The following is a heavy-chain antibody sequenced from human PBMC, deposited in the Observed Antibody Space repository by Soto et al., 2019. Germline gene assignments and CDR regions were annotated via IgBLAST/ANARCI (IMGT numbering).Heavy chain of an antibody. Sequence: SETLSLTCTVSGGSISSGAYYWSWIRQHPGKGLEWIGYIHYSGSTYYNPSLRSRITISVDTSKNQFSLKVSSVTAADTAVYYCARVDIVATYDFDYWGQGTLVT. CDR2: IHYSGST. D-gene: IGHD5-12*01. J-gene: IGHJ4*02. V-gene: IGHV4-31*03. CDR3: ARVDIVATYDFDY. CDR1: GGSISSGAYY.